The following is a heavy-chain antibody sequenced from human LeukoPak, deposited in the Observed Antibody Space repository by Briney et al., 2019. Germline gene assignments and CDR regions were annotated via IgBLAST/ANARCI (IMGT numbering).Heavy chain of an antibody. CDR3: ARGPYYYDSSGYTLSP. V-gene: IGHV4-39*07. J-gene: IGHJ4*02. CDR2: IYYSGST. Sequence: SETLSLTCTVSGGSISSSSYYWGWIRQPPGKGLEWIGSIYYSGSTYYNPSLKSRVTISVDTSKNQFSLKLSSVTAADTAVYYCARGPYYYDSSGYTLSPWGQGTLVTVSS. CDR1: GGSISSSSYY. D-gene: IGHD3-22*01.